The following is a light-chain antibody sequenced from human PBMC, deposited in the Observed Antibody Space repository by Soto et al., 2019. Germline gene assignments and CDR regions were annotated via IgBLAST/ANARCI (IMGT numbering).Light chain of an antibody. J-gene: IGKJ1*01. CDR3: KHYSLVWA. CDR2: DAS. CDR1: QSISAS. Sequence: DIQMTQCPSTLSASVGDRGTITCRARQSISASLPWYQQKRGKAPKLLIYDASTLQSAVPSRFSGSRSGTEFTLSITSLQPDDFAIYLCKHYSLVWAFGQGTRVAIK. V-gene: IGKV1-5*01.